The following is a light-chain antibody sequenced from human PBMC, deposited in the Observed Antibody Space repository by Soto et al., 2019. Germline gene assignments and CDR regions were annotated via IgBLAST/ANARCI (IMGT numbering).Light chain of an antibody. V-gene: IGKV1-39*01. CDR1: QSISSY. J-gene: IGKJ1*01. CDR2: AAS. CDR3: QQSYSTTWT. Sequence: DIQMTQSPSTLSASVGDRIIITCRASQSISSYLNWYQQKPGKAPKLLIYAASSLQSGVPSRFSGSGSGTDFTLTISSLQPEDFATYDCQQSYSTTWTFGQGTKVDIK.